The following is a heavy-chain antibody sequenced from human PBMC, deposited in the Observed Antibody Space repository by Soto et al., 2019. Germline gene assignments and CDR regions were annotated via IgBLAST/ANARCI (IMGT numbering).Heavy chain of an antibody. CDR1: EFTFRTYG. V-gene: IGHV3-30*03. J-gene: IGHJ4*02. D-gene: IGHD6-6*01. Sequence: QVQLVESGGSVVQPGRSLRLSCAASEFTFRTYGMHWVRHAAGKGLEWLALISNSGTDAYYADSVKGRFTISRDNSKNTLFLQMNSLRAEDTAVYYCATLSVTARAFDYWGQGTQVTVSS. CDR3: ATLSVTARAFDY. CDR2: ISNSGTDA.